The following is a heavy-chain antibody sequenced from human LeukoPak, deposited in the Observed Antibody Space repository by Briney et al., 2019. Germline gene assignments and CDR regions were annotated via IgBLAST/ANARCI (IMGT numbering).Heavy chain of an antibody. J-gene: IGHJ6*03. CDR3: ARDVEVHYMDV. D-gene: IGHD5-24*01. CDR2: IYHSGST. Sequence: ETLSLTCTVSGYSISSGYYWGWIRQPPGKGLEWIGSIYHSGSTYYNPSLKSRVTISVDTSKNQFSLKLSSVTAADTAVYYCARDVEVHYMDVWGKGTTVTVSS. CDR1: GYSISSGYY. V-gene: IGHV4-38-2*02.